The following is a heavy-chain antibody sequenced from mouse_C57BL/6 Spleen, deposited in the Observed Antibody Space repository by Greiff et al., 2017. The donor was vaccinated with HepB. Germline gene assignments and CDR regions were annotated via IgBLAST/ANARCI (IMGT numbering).Heavy chain of an antibody. CDR2: IDPSDSYT. D-gene: IGHD1-1*01. Sequence: QVQLQQPGAELVKPGASVKLSCKASGYTFTSYWMQWVKQRPGQGLEWIGEIDPSDSYTNYNQKFKGKATLTVDTSSSTAYMQLSSLTSEDSAVYDCALITTVDKGYFDVWGTGTTVTVSS. CDR3: ALITTVDKGYFDV. CDR1: GYTFTSYW. J-gene: IGHJ1*03. V-gene: IGHV1-50*01.